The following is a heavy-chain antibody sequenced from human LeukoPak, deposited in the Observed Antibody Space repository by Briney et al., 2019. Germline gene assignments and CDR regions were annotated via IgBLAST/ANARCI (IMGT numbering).Heavy chain of an antibody. J-gene: IGHJ2*01. Sequence: GESLKISCKGSGYSFTSYWIGWVRQMPGKGLERMGIIYPGDSDTRYSPSFQGQVTISADKSISTAYLQWSSLKASDTAMYYCARPLLAMVRGLGWYFDLWGRGTLVTVSS. CDR2: IYPGDSDT. V-gene: IGHV5-51*01. CDR1: GYSFTSYW. CDR3: ARPLLAMVRGLGWYFDL. D-gene: IGHD3-10*01.